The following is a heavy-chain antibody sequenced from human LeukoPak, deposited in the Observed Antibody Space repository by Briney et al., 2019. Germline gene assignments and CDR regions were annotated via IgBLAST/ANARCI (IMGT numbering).Heavy chain of an antibody. CDR1: GYTFTSYD. Sequence: ASVKVSCKASGYTFTSYDINWVRQATGQGLEWMGWMNPNSGNTGYAQKFQGRVTMTRNTSISTAYMELSSLRSEDTAVYYCARGKYYDILTGYYNADPAVDYWGQGTLVTVSS. J-gene: IGHJ4*02. CDR2: MNPNSGNT. V-gene: IGHV1-8*01. CDR3: ARGKYYDILTGYYNADPAVDY. D-gene: IGHD3-9*01.